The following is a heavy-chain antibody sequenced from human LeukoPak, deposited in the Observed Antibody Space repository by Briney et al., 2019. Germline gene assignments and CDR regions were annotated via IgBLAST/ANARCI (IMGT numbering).Heavy chain of an antibody. J-gene: IGHJ4*02. V-gene: IGHV4-61*02. D-gene: IGHD6-19*01. CDR2: IYTSGST. Sequence: SQTLSLTCTVSGGSVGSGDYYWNWIRQPAGKGLEWIGRIYTSGSTNYNPSLKSRVTISVDTSKNQFSLKLSSVTAADTAVYYCAREAASIAVAGTDLHGGKDYWGQGTLVTVSS. CDR3: AREAASIAVAGTDLHGGKDY. CDR1: GGSVGSGDYY.